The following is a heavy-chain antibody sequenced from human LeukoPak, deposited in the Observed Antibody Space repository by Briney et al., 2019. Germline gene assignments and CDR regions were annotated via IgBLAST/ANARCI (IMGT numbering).Heavy chain of an antibody. J-gene: IGHJ4*02. CDR2: ISGSGGST. V-gene: IGHV3-23*01. CDR3: AKSGYSHGSGSYYNTSLHFDY. CDR1: GFTFSSYG. D-gene: IGHD3-10*01. Sequence: GGSLRLSCAASGFTFSSYGMSWVRQAPGKGLEWVSAISGSGGSTYYADSVKGRFTIFRDNSKNTLYLQMNSLRAEDTAVYYCAKSGYSHGSGSYYNTSLHFDYWGQGTLVTVSS.